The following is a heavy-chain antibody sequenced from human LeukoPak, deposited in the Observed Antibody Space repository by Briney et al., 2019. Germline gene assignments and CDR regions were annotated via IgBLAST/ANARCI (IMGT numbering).Heavy chain of an antibody. Sequence: SETLSLTCAVSGGSITGTNWWSWVRQPPGKGLEWIGEIYHSGSTNYNSSLKSRVTLSVDKSKNQFSLKLSFVTAADTAVYYCARNGGNSDVDDWGQGTLVTVSS. CDR2: IYHSGST. CDR3: ARNGGNSDVDD. D-gene: IGHD4-23*01. CDR1: GGSITGTNW. V-gene: IGHV4-4*02. J-gene: IGHJ4*02.